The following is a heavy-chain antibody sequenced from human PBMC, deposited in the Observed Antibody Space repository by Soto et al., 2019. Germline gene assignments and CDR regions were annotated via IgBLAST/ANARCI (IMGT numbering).Heavy chain of an antibody. CDR3: AKCPEGSFTYFDT. J-gene: IGHJ4*02. V-gene: IGHV3-23*01. Sequence: GGSLRLSCAASGFTFSRFAMSWARQTPEKGLEWVSAISGDGGRTYYADSVKGRFTISRDNSKNTVYLQMNSLRAEDTALYYCAKCPEGSFTYFDTRAQGTLVPVSS. CDR1: GFTFSRFA. CDR2: ISGDGGRT. D-gene: IGHD3-3*02.